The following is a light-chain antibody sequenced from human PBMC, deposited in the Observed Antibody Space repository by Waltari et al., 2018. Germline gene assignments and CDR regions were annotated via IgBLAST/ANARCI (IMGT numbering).Light chain of an antibody. V-gene: IGKV4-1*01. Sequence: DIVMTQSPDSLAVSLGERATINCKSSQRVFNGFRNMNYIACYQLKSGQSPRLIVSWTSVRESGVPDRFSASGSGTDFTLTISSLQAEDVAVYYCQQYNTAPYTFGQGTRVEIK. CDR3: QQYNTAPYT. CDR1: QRVFNGFRNMNY. J-gene: IGKJ2*01. CDR2: WTS.